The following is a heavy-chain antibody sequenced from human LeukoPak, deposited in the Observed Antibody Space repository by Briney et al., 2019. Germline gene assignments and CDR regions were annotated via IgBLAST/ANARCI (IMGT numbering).Heavy chain of an antibody. Sequence: ASVKVSCKASGYTFTSYNINWVRQATGQGLEWIGWLKPNRGNTGYAQKFQGRVTMTRDTSISTAYMQLSSLRSEATAAYSSVAVVDTSFDYWRQGTPVTVSS. CDR3: VAVVDTSFDY. D-gene: IGHD2-15*01. V-gene: IGHV1-8*02. CDR2: LKPNRGNT. CDR1: GYTFTSYN. J-gene: IGHJ4*02.